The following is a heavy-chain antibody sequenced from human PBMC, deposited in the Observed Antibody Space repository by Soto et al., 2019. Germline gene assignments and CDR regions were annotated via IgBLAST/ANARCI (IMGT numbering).Heavy chain of an antibody. Sequence: QVQLVQSGAEVKKPGSSVKVYCKASGGTFSSYAISWVRQAPGQGLEWMGGIIPIFGTANYAQKFQGRVTITAVESTSTAYMELGSLRSEDTAVYYCARLGWERRVDYWGQGTLVTVSS. V-gene: IGHV1-69*01. J-gene: IGHJ4*02. CDR3: ARLGWERRVDY. D-gene: IGHD1-1*01. CDR1: GGTFSSYA. CDR2: IIPIFGTA.